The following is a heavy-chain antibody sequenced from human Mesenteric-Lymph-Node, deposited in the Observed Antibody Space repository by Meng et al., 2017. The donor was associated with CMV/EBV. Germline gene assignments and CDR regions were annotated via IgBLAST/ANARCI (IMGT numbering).Heavy chain of an antibody. V-gene: IGHV3-11*04. CDR1: GFIFRDYY. J-gene: IGHJ4*02. CDR2: ISSSGSTM. CDR3: ASGSESNILHY. D-gene: IGHD1-26*01. Sequence: LSLTCAGSGFIFRDYYMTWIRQPPGKGLEWVSYISSSGSTMYYADSVKGRFTISRDNAKNSLYLQMNSLRAEDTAVYYCASGSESNILHYWGQGTLVTVSS.